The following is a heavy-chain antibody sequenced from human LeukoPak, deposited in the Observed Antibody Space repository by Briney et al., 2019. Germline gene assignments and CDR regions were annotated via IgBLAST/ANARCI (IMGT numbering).Heavy chain of an antibody. Sequence: PGGSLRLSCAASGFTFSNYDMSWVRQAPGKGLEWVSSISDSGGSTYYADSVKGRFTISRDNSKNTLYLQMTNLRAADTAVYYCAKVLSRAVAADWFDPWDQGSLVTVSS. D-gene: IGHD6-19*01. V-gene: IGHV3-23*01. CDR3: AKVLSRAVAADWFDP. CDR1: GFTFSNYD. J-gene: IGHJ5*02. CDR2: ISDSGGST.